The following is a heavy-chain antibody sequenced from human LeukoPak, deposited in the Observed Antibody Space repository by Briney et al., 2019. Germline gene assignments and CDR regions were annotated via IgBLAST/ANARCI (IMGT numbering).Heavy chain of an antibody. CDR1: GFTFSSYA. Sequence: GGSLRLSCAASGFTFSSYAMTWVRQAPGKGLEWVSGISGSGSRTSYADSVKGRFTISRENSKNTLYLQMNSLRAEDTAVYYCARNLRHSSSRYEDYWGQGTLVTVSS. V-gene: IGHV3-23*01. CDR2: ISGSGSRT. J-gene: IGHJ4*02. D-gene: IGHD6-13*01. CDR3: ARNLRHSSSRYEDY.